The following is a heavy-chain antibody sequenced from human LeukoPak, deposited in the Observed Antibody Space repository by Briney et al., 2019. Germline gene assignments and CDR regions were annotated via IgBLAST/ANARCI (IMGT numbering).Heavy chain of an antibody. CDR3: ASSGWYYPIDY. CDR1: GYTFTSYG. V-gene: IGHV1-69*13. CDR2: IIPIFGTA. D-gene: IGHD6-19*01. Sequence: VASVKVSCKASGYTFTSYGISWVRQAPGQGLEWMGGIIPIFGTANYPQKFQGRVTITADESTSTAYMELSSLRSEDTAVYYCASSGWYYPIDYWGQGTLVTVSS. J-gene: IGHJ4*02.